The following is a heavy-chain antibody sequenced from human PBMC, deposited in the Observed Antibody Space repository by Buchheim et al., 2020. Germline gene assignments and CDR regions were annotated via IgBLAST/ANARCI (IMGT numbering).Heavy chain of an antibody. CDR3: RMSGRTSTRPDY. D-gene: IGHD1-7*01. Sequence: EVQLVESGGDLVKPGGSLRLSCAVSGFTFSNAWMTWVRQAPGKGLEWVGRIISKTDGGTIDYAAPVKGRFTISRDDSKNTAYLQMNSLKIDDTAVYYCRMSGRTSTRPDYWGQGTL. J-gene: IGHJ4*02. CDR2: IISKTDGGTI. V-gene: IGHV3-15*05. CDR1: GFTFSNAW.